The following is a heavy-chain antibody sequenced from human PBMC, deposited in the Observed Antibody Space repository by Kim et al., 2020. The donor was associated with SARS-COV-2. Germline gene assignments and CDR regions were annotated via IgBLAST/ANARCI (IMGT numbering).Heavy chain of an antibody. J-gene: IGHJ5*02. V-gene: IGHV3-43*01. Sequence: GPTYYADSVRGRVTISRDNSKSTLYLQMDSLRTDDTALYCCTKDYYGSYEAWGQGTVVTVSS. CDR3: TKDYYGSYEA. CDR2: GPT. D-gene: IGHD4-17*01.